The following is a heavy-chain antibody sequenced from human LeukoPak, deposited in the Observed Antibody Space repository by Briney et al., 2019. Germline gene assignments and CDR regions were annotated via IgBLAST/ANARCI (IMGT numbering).Heavy chain of an antibody. CDR1: GFTVSTNY. V-gene: IGHV3-66*01. CDR2: IYSGDTT. J-gene: IGHJ4*02. D-gene: IGHD3-10*01. Sequence: GGSLRLSCAASGFTVSTNYMSWVRQAPGKGLEWVSVIYSGDTTFYADSVRGKFTISRDNSKNTLYLQMNSLRAEDTAVYYCASILRSSSGYYFDYWSQGTLVTVSS. CDR3: ASILRSSSGYYFDY.